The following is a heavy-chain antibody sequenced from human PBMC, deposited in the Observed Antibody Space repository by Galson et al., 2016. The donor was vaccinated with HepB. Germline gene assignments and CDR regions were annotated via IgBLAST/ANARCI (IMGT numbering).Heavy chain of an antibody. CDR3: ARSRRDFWSGRDAFDI. V-gene: IGHV3-30*03. CDR2: ISHDGGDK. J-gene: IGHJ3*02. CDR1: GFSLSDYG. D-gene: IGHD3-3*01. Sequence: SLRLSCAASGFSLSDYGIHWLRQAQGKGLEWLTVISHDGGDKYYGDSVKGRFTISRDNSRSTLYLQMNSLRTEDTAVYYCARSRRDFWSGRDAFDIWGQGTMVSVSS.